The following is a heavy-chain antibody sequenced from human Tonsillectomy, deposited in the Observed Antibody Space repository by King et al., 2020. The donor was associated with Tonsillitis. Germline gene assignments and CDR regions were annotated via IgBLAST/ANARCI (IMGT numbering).Heavy chain of an antibody. CDR3: TTYNSRDAFDF. Sequence: DVQLVESGGGLVKPGGSLRLSCAASGFTFRNAWMSWVRQAPGKGLEWAGRIRSRGDGGTTDYAAPVKGRFIISRDDSKNTLYLQMNSLNTEDTAVYYCTTYNSRDAFDFWGQGTMVTVSS. CDR1: GFTFRNAW. V-gene: IGHV3-15*01. CDR2: IRSRGDGGTT. D-gene: IGHD1-1*01. J-gene: IGHJ3*01.